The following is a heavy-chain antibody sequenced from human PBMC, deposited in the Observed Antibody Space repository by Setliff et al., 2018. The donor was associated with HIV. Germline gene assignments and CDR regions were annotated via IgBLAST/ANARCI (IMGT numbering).Heavy chain of an antibody. V-gene: IGHV4-59*12. Sequence: PSETLSLTCSVSGGSMRNYYWSWIRQPPRKGLEWVGYISYNGITTYNPSLKSRVTISVDTSKNQFSLKVSSVTAADTAVYYCARGSSSVPRIWGQGTMVTVSS. J-gene: IGHJ3*02. CDR2: ISYNGIT. CDR3: ARGSSSVPRI. CDR1: GGSMRNYY.